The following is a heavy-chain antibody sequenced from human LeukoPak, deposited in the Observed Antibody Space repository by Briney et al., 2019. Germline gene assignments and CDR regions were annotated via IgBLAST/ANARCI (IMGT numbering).Heavy chain of an antibody. D-gene: IGHD4-17*01. CDR3: AGSTVTTESGAFDI. Sequence: ASVKVSCKASGYTFTGYYMHWVRQAPGQGLEWVGWINPNSGGTNYAQKFQGRVTMTRDTSISTAYMELSRLRSDDTAVYYCAGSTVTTESGAFDIWGQGTMVTVSS. J-gene: IGHJ3*02. CDR1: GYTFTGYY. CDR2: INPNSGGT. V-gene: IGHV1-2*02.